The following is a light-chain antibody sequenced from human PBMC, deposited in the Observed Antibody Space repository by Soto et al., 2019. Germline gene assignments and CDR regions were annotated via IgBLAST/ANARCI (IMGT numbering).Light chain of an antibody. CDR1: SSDVGGYNY. CDR3: SSYTSSSTYV. CDR2: DVT. Sequence: QSVLTQPASVSGSPGQSITISCTGTSSDVGGYNYVSWYQHHPGKAPKLMIYDVTNRPSGVSYRFSGSKSGNTASLTISGLQAEDEADYYCSSYTSSSTYVFGTGTTVTV. J-gene: IGLJ1*01. V-gene: IGLV2-14*03.